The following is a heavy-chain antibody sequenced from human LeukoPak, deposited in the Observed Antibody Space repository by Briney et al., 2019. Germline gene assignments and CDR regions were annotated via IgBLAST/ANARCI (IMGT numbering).Heavy chain of an antibody. CDR1: GFTFSTYS. Sequence: GGSLRLSCAASGFTFSTYSMHWVRQAPGKGLEWVSSISSSSSYIYYADSVKGRFTISRDSAKNSLYLQMSSLRAEDTAVYYCARGAAPYYFDYWGQGTLVTVSS. CDR3: ARGAAPYYFDY. CDR2: ISSSSSYI. D-gene: IGHD6-25*01. J-gene: IGHJ4*02. V-gene: IGHV3-21*01.